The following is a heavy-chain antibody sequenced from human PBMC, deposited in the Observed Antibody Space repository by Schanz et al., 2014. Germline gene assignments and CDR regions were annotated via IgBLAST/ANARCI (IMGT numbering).Heavy chain of an antibody. D-gene: IGHD2-15*01. CDR1: GFTLSNYA. CDR2: LSANGDST. V-gene: IGHV3-64*01. J-gene: IGHJ6*02. CDR3: ARDFLLEQLGYSHYYYAMDV. Sequence: EVQLVESGGGLVQPGGSLRLSCAAPGFTLSNYAMHWVRQTPDKGLEWVSGLSANGDSTFYSSSVKGRFTISRDNAKNSLFLQMNRLRAEDTAVYYCARDFLLEQLGYSHYYYAMDVWGQGTTVTVSS.